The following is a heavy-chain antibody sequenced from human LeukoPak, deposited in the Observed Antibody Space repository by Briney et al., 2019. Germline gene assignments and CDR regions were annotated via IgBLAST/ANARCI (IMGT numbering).Heavy chain of an antibody. CDR2: IKSRTDGGST. CDR1: GFTFSSAW. V-gene: IGHV3-15*01. J-gene: IGHJ4*02. Sequence: GGSLRLSCAASGFTFSSAWLTWVRQPPGKELEWVGHIKSRTDGGSTDYSAPVKGRFSVSRDDSKNTVYLQMNSLRTEDSAVYYCATEFYSNGYNFWGQGTPVTVSS. D-gene: IGHD5-24*01. CDR3: ATEFYSNGYNF.